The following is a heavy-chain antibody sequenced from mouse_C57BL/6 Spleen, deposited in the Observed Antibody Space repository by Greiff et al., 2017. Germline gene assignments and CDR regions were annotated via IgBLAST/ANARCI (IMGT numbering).Heavy chain of an antibody. V-gene: IGHV6-6*01. CDR2: IRNKANNHAT. D-gene: IGHD2-5*01. CDR1: GFTFSDAW. Sequence: EVKLMESGGGLVQPGGSMKLSCAASGFTFSDAWMDWVRQSPEKGLEWVAEIRNKANNHATYYAESVKGRFTISRDDYKSSGYLQMNSLRAEDTGIYFCTKPSNYVFYSMDYWGQGTSVTVAS. J-gene: IGHJ4*01. CDR3: TKPSNYVFYSMDY.